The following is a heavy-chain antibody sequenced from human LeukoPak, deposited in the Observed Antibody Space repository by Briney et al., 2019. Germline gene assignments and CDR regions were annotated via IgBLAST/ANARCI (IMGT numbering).Heavy chain of an antibody. D-gene: IGHD4-17*01. CDR1: GFTFSSHA. Sequence: QAGGSLRLSCAASGFTFSSHAIHWVRQAPGKGLEWVAFISYDGSKNYYADSVKGRFTISRDNSRNTLYLQMNSLRAEDTAVYYCARGEGGYYGDYVVYWGQGTLVTVSS. J-gene: IGHJ4*02. V-gene: IGHV3-30*04. CDR2: ISYDGSKN. CDR3: ARGEGGYYGDYVVY.